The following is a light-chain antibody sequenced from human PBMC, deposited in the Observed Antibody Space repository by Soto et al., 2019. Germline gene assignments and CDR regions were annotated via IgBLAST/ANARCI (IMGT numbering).Light chain of an antibody. Sequence: QSVLTQPPSASETPGQRVTISCSGSSSNIGSNTVDWFQQLPGTAPRLLVYNTDQRPSGVPDRFSGSKSGTSASLAISGLQSEDEADYYCAAWDDSLNGVVFGGGTKLTVL. CDR1: SSNIGSNT. CDR2: NTD. CDR3: AAWDDSLNGVV. V-gene: IGLV1-44*01. J-gene: IGLJ2*01.